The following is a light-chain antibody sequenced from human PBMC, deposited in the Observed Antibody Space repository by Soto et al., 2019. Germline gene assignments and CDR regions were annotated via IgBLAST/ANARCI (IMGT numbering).Light chain of an antibody. CDR3: QQYGSAPWT. J-gene: IGKJ1*01. CDR1: ESVSSNY. CDR2: AAS. V-gene: IGKV3-20*01. Sequence: EIVLTQSPGTLSSSPGERATLSCRASESVSSNYLAWYQQRPGQAPRLLIYAASNRARGIPDRFGGSGSGTDFNLPVSRLEPEDCAVDYCQQYGSAPWTFGQGTKV.